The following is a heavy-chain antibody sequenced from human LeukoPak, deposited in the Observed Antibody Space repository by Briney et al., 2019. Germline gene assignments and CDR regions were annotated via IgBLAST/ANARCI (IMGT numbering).Heavy chain of an antibody. V-gene: IGHV1-18*01. CDR2: ISAYNGNT. D-gene: IGHD3-3*01. CDR3: ARMPYYDFWSGPEYYFDY. Sequence: ASVKVSCKASGYTFTSYGISWVRQAPGQGLEWMGWISAYNGNTNYAQKRQGRVTMTTDTSKSTAYMGLRSLRYDDTAVYYCARMPYYDFWSGPEYYFDYWGQGTLVTVSS. CDR1: GYTFTSYG. J-gene: IGHJ4*02.